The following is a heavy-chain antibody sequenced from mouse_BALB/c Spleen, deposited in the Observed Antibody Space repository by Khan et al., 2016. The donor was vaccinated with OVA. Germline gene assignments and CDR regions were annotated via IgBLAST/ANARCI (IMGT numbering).Heavy chain of an antibody. CDR1: DYTFTSYY. Sequence: QVQLQQPGAELVKPGASVKISCKASDYTFTSYYMHWVKQRPGQGLEWIGGINPNNGDTHFNEKFKSKATLTVDKSSSTAYLQLSSLTSEDSAVYYCTKSGYGKPFAYWGQATLVTVSA. D-gene: IGHD2-10*02. V-gene: IGHV1S81*02. CDR3: TKSGYGKPFAY. J-gene: IGHJ3*01. CDR2: INPNNGDT.